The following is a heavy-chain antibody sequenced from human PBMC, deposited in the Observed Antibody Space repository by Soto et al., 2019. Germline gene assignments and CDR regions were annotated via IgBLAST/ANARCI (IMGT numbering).Heavy chain of an antibody. CDR3: ARFRGYDDYSDY. V-gene: IGHV3-9*01. CDR1: GFGFDDYA. J-gene: IGHJ4*02. Sequence: EVQLVESGGGLVQPARSLRLSCSASGFGFDDYAMHWVRHAPGKGLEWVSGISWNCGRIGNGDSVKGRFTITRDNAKNSVYLQMNSLRTDDTAIYFCARFRGYDDYSDYWGQGTLVTVSS. D-gene: IGHD5-12*01. CDR2: ISWNCGRI.